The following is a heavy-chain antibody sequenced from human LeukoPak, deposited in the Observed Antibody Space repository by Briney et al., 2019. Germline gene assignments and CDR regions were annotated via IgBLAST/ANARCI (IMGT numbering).Heavy chain of an antibody. V-gene: IGHV3-33*01. CDR3: ARGRYDTLTGYAPDFDY. CDR1: GFTFSSYG. CDR2: IWYDGSNK. J-gene: IGHJ4*02. Sequence: GRSLRLSCAASGFTFSSYGMHWVRQAPGKGLEWVAVIWYDGSNKYYADSVKGRFTISRDNSKNTLYLQMNSLRAEDTAVYYCARGRYDTLTGYAPDFDYWGQGTLVTVSS. D-gene: IGHD3-9*01.